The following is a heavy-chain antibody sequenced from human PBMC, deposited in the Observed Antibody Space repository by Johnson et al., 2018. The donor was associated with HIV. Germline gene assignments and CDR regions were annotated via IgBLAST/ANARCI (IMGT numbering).Heavy chain of an antibody. CDR2: ISSSGSTI. Sequence: VQLVESGGGLVQPGGSLRLSCAASGFTFSSYWMSWVRQAPGKGLEWVSYISSSGSTIYYADSVKRRFTISRDNAKNSLYLQMNSLRAEDTAVYYCARTPSLPGAFDIWGQGTMVTVSS. CDR3: ARTPSLPGAFDI. CDR1: GFTFSSYW. J-gene: IGHJ3*02. V-gene: IGHV3-48*04.